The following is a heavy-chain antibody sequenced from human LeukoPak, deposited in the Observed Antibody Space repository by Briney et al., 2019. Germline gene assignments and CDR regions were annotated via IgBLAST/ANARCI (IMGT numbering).Heavy chain of an antibody. CDR2: IYHTGST. CDR3: ARAHGYSYGYGTPFDP. D-gene: IGHD5-18*01. CDR1: GGSVSDYY. Sequence: SETLSLTCTISGGSVSDYYWSWIRQSPGKGLEWIGYIYHTGSTSYSPSLKSRVTISVDTSKNQFPLKLSSVTAADTAVYYCARAHGYSYGYGTPFDPWGQGTLVTVSS. V-gene: IGHV4-59*02. J-gene: IGHJ5*02.